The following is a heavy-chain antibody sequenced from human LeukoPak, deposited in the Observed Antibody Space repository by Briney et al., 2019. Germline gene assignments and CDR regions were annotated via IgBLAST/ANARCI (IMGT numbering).Heavy chain of an antibody. V-gene: IGHV1-18*01. CDR1: GYTFTSYG. CDR2: ISAYNGNT. Sequence: ASVKVSCKASGYTFTSYGISWVRQAPGQGLEWMGWISAYNGNTNYAQKLQGRVTMTTDTSTSTAYMELRSLRSDDTAVYYCARAQSSGYDSYYYYYYYMDVWGKGTTVTVSS. CDR3: ARAQSSGYDSYYYYYYYMDV. J-gene: IGHJ6*03. D-gene: IGHD5-12*01.